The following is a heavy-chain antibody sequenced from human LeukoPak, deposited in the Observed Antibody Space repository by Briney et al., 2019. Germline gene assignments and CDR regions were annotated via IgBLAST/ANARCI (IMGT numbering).Heavy chain of an antibody. CDR2: IKQDGSEK. CDR3: ARDGVSPLDYYDSSGYVDAFDI. D-gene: IGHD3-22*01. J-gene: IGHJ3*02. Sequence: GGSLRLSCAASGFTFSSYWMSWVRQAPGKGLGWVANIKQDGSEKYYVDSVKGRFTISRDNAKNSLYLQMNSLRAEDTAVYYCARDGVSPLDYYDSSGYVDAFDIWGQGTMVTVSS. CDR1: GFTFSSYW. V-gene: IGHV3-7*01.